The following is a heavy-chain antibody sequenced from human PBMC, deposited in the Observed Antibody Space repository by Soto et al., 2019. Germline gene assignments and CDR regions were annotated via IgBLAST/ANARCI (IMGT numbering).Heavy chain of an antibody. CDR2: INPNNGNT. CDR3: ARTSSGTREGFDP. Sequence: QVQLVQSGAEVKKPGASVRVSCKASGYSFTTYDINWVRQATGQGLEWMGWINPNNGNTGYAQKFQGRVTLTRTTSISTAYMELSSLSSDDTDVYYCARTSSGTREGFDPWGQGTLVTVSS. CDR1: GYSFTTYD. J-gene: IGHJ5*02. D-gene: IGHD1-7*01. V-gene: IGHV1-8*01.